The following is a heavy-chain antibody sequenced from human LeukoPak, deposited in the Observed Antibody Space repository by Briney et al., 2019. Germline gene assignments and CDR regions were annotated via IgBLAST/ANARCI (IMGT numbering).Heavy chain of an antibody. J-gene: IGHJ4*02. CDR3: ARDRGYYYDSSGYYPAFDY. Sequence: PSQTLSLTCAISGDSVSSNSAAWNWIRQSPSRGLEWLGRTYYRSKWYNDYAVSVKSRITINPDTSKNQFSLQLNSVTPEDTAVYYCARDRGYYYDSSGYYPAFDYWGQGTLVTVSS. D-gene: IGHD3-22*01. CDR1: GDSVSSNSAA. CDR2: TYYRSKWYN. V-gene: IGHV6-1*01.